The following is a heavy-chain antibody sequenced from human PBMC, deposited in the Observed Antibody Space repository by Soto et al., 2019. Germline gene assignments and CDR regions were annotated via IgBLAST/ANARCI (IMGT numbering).Heavy chain of an antibody. D-gene: IGHD3-3*01. CDR2: ISSSGGST. V-gene: IGHV3-23*01. CDR1: GFTFSSYA. J-gene: IGHJ4*02. CDR3: AKDQYGVHSVGGGVNFDS. Sequence: EVQLLESGGDLIQPGGSLRLSCAASGFTFSSYAMSWVRQAPGKGLGWVSAISSSGGSTFYADSVKGRFTISRDNSRNTLYLQMISLRGEDTALYYCAKDQYGVHSVGGGVNFDSWGQGTLVTVSS.